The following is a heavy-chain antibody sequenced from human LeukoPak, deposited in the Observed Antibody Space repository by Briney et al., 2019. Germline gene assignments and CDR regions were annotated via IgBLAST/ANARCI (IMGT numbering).Heavy chain of an antibody. D-gene: IGHD2-21*01. CDR2: ILYDGNTK. Sequence: GGSLRLSCAASGFTFSSYGMYGGRQAPGKGEGRVAVILYDGNTKYNAGSAMGRFTNTRDNSKNTRYRQMSSLRTEDTTVYYCAKDESRCGPGPFDDWGQGTLVTVSS. V-gene: IGHV3-33*06. CDR1: GFTFSSYG. J-gene: IGHJ4*02. CDR3: AKDESRCGPGPFDD.